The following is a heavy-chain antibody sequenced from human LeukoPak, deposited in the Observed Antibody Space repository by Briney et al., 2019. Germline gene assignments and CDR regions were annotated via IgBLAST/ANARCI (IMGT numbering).Heavy chain of an antibody. D-gene: IGHD3-22*01. CDR3: ARGGGVTYYDSTGYLWYFDY. V-gene: IGHV4-59*01. Sequence: SETLSLTCTVSGGSIGSYYWSWIRQPPGKGLEWIGYIYYSGSTKFNPSLKSRVTISVDTSKNQFSLKLSSVTAADTAVYYCARGGGVTYYDSTGYLWYFDYWGQGTLVTVSS. CDR1: GGSIGSYY. CDR2: IYYSGST. J-gene: IGHJ4*02.